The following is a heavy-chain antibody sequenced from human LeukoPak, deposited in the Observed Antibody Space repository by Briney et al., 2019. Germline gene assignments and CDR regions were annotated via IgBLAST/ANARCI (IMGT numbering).Heavy chain of an antibody. CDR3: ALVTTDRPFDY. V-gene: IGHV3-23*01. Sequence: GGSLRLSCAASGFTFSNYAMNWVRQAPGKGLEWVSGISGNGGSTYYADSVKGRFTISRDNSKNTLYVQMNSLRAEDTAIYYCALVTTDRPFDYWGQGTLVTVSS. J-gene: IGHJ4*02. D-gene: IGHD4-17*01. CDR1: GFTFSNYA. CDR2: ISGNGGST.